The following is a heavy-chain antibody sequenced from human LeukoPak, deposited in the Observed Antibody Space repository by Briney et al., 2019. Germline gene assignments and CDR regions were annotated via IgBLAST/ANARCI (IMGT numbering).Heavy chain of an antibody. D-gene: IGHD6-13*01. V-gene: IGHV3-30-3*01. CDR3: ARDSAAATGWFDH. CDR1: GFTFSGYA. Sequence: GGSLRLSCAASGFTFSGYAMHWVRQAPGNGLEWVAVISYDGGNKYYADSVKGRFTISRDNSKNTLYLQMNSLRAEDTAVYYCARDSAAATGWFDHWGQGTLVTVSS. J-gene: IGHJ5*02. CDR2: ISYDGGNK.